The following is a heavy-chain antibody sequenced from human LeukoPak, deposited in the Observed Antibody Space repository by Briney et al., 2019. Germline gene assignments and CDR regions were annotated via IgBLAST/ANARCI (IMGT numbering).Heavy chain of an antibody. CDR3: AKVPLAIVLMVYADY. D-gene: IGHD2-8*01. CDR1: LFPFSSYA. Sequence: GGSLRLSCAASLFPFSSYAMSSVRQAPGKGLEWVSAISGSGGRTYYADSVKGHFTIPRDNHKNTLYLRTKSLRAEDTAVYYCAKVPLAIVLMVYADYWGQGTLVTVSS. V-gene: IGHV3-23*01. CDR2: ISGSGGRT. J-gene: IGHJ4*02.